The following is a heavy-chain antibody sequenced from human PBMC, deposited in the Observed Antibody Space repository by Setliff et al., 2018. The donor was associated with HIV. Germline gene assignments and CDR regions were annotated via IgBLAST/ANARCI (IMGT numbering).Heavy chain of an antibody. V-gene: IGHV5-51*01. CDR1: GYNFATYY. D-gene: IGHD5-12*01. Sequence: PGESLKISCKTSGYNFATYYITWVRQMPGKGLEWIGRINPGDSDTGYSPSLQGQVTISADKSISTTYLQWNSLKASDTAMYYCATRLLGYSGLGYWGQGTLVTVSS. J-gene: IGHJ4*02. CDR2: INPGDSDT. CDR3: ATRLLGYSGLGY.